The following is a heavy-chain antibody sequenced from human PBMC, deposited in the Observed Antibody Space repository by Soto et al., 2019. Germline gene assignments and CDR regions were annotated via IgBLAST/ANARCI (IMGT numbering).Heavy chain of an antibody. D-gene: IGHD1-26*01. J-gene: IGHJ6*02. Sequence: QVQLVQSGAEVKKPGSSVKVSCNASGGTFSSYAISWVRQAPGQGLEWMGGIIPIFGTANYAQKFQGRVTITADESTSTAYMELSSLRSADTAVYYCARGWELPNYYYYGMDVWGQGTTVTVSS. CDR3: ARGWELPNYYYYGMDV. CDR2: IIPIFGTA. V-gene: IGHV1-69*01. CDR1: GGTFSSYA.